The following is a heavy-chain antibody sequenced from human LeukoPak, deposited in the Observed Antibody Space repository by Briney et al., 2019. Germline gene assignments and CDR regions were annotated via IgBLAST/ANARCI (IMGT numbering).Heavy chain of an antibody. CDR1: GYTFTSYG. J-gene: IGHJ5*02. Sequence: ASVKVSCKASGYTFTSYGISWVRQAPGQGLEWMGWISAYNGNTNCAQKLQGRVTMTTDTSTSTAYMELRSLRSDDTAVYYCARGLYYDFWSGYYTRSWFDPWGQGTLVTVSS. CDR3: ARGLYYDFWSGYYTRSWFDP. D-gene: IGHD3-3*01. V-gene: IGHV1-18*01. CDR2: ISAYNGNT.